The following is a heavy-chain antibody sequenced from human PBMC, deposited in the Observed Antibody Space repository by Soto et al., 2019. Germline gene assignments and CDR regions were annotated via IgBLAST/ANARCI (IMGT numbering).Heavy chain of an antibody. Sequence: PSETLCLTCTVSGGSISSGGYYWSWIRQHPGKGLEWIGYIYYSGSTYYNPSLKSRVTISVDTSKNQFSLKLSSVTAADTAVYYCARGPGDDFWSGYPYYYMDVWGKGTTVTVSS. J-gene: IGHJ6*03. CDR2: IYYSGST. V-gene: IGHV4-31*03. CDR3: ARGPGDDFWSGYPYYYMDV. CDR1: GGSISSGGYY. D-gene: IGHD3-3*01.